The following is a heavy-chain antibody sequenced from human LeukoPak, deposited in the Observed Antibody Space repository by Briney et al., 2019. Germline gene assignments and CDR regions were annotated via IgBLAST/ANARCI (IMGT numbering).Heavy chain of an antibody. CDR3: AREMRSPRGGFDY. J-gene: IGHJ4*02. V-gene: IGHV4-39*07. Sequence: PSETLSLTCTVSSGSISSTSYYWGWIRQPPVMGLEWIGSRYYSGSTYYNPALKSRVTISVDTPNSQFSLKLSSVTAADTAVYYCAREMRSPRGGFDYWDQGTLVTVSS. CDR1: SGSISSTSYY. D-gene: IGHD3-10*01. CDR2: RYYSGST.